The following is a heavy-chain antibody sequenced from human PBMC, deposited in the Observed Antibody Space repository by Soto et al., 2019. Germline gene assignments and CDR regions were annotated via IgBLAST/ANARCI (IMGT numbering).Heavy chain of an antibody. CDR1: GCSISSGGYY. Sequence: PXETLSLTCTVSGCSISSGGYYWSWIRQHPGKGLEWIGYIYYSGSTYYNPSLKSRVTISVDTSKNQFSLKLSSVTAADTAVYYCARNREDAYYYDSSGYLWGQGTLVTVSS. CDR3: ARNREDAYYYDSSGYL. CDR2: IYYSGST. V-gene: IGHV4-31*03. J-gene: IGHJ4*02. D-gene: IGHD3-22*01.